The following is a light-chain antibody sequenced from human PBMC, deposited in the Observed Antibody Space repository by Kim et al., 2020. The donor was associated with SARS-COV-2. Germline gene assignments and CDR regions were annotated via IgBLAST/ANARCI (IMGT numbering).Light chain of an antibody. CDR3: MQALQTRT. J-gene: IGKJ3*01. CDR1: QSLLHSNGYNY. CDR2: LGS. V-gene: IGKV2-28*01. Sequence: DIVMTQSPLSLPVTPGEPASISCRSSQSLLHSNGYNYLVWYLQKPGQSPQLLIYLGSNRASGVPDRFSGSGSGTDFTLKISRVEAEDVGVYYCMQALQTRTFGHGTKVDIK.